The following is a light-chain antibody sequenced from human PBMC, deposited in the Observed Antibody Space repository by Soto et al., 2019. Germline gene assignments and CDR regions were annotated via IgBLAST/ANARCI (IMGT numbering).Light chain of an antibody. V-gene: IGKV1-5*01. CDR2: DAS. J-gene: IGKJ2*01. CDR3: QQYHSYPYS. Sequence: DIQMTQSPSTLSASVGDRFTITCRASHSISSWLAWYQQKPGKAPKLLIYDASSLQIGVPSRFSGSGSGTEFTLTLSRLQPDDFATYYCQQYHSYPYSFGQGTKLEIK. CDR1: HSISSW.